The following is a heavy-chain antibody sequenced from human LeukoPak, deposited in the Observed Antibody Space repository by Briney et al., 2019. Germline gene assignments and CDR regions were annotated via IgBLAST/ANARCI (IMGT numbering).Heavy chain of an antibody. CDR3: ARRVAGIDY. J-gene: IGHJ4*02. CDR1: GYTFTSYD. D-gene: IGHD6-19*01. CDR2: MSPNSGNT. Sequence: RASVKVSRKASGYTFTSYDINWVRQATGQGLEWMGWMSPNSGNTGYAQKFQGRVTITRNTSISTAYMELSSLRSEDTAVYYCARRVAGIDYWGQGTLVTVSS. V-gene: IGHV1-8*03.